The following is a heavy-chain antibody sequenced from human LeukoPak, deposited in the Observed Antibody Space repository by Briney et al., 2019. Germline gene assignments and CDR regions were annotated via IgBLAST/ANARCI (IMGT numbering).Heavy chain of an antibody. CDR3: ARELPQGAFDI. Sequence: PSETLSLTCAVYGGSFSGYYWSWIRQPPGKGLEWIASIFHTGVTYYNPSLKSRVTISVDTSKNQVSLKVKSVTAADTAVYYCARELPQGAFDIWGQGTMVTVSS. CDR1: GGSFSGYY. V-gene: IGHV4-34*12. CDR2: IFHTGVT. J-gene: IGHJ3*02. D-gene: IGHD5-24*01.